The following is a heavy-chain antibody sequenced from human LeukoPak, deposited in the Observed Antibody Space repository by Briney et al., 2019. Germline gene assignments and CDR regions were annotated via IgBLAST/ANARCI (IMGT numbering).Heavy chain of an antibody. D-gene: IGHD6-13*01. J-gene: IGHJ4*02. V-gene: IGHV3-23*01. CDR1: GFTFSNYA. Sequence: PGGSLRLSCAASGFTFSNYAMSWVRQAPGKGLEWVSAISGSGDSTYYADSVKGRFTISRDNSKNTLYLQMNILRAEDTAVYYCGKDQNVAAAGFPYDYWGQGTLVTVSS. CDR3: GKDQNVAAAGFPYDY. CDR2: ISGSGDST.